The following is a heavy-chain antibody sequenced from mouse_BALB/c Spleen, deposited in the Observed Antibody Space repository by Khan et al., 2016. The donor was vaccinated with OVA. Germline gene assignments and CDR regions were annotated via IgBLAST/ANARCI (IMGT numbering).Heavy chain of an antibody. J-gene: IGHJ3*01. CDR2: INPSNGYN. CDR3: VRDGDYYGNDGWFAY. Sequence: VQLQESGAELARPGASVKMSCKASGYTFTSYTIHWIKLRPGQGLEWIGYINPSNGYNNYNQKFKDKATLTADKSSTTAYMQLSSLTSDDSAVYNCVRDGDYYGNDGWFAYWGQGTLVTVSA. D-gene: IGHD1-1*01. V-gene: IGHV1-4*01. CDR1: GYTFTSYT.